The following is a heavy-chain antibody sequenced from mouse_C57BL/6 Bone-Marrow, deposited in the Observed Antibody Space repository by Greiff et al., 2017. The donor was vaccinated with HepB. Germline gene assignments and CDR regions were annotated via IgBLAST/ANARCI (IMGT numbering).Heavy chain of an antibody. V-gene: IGHV6-3*01. J-gene: IGHJ2*01. CDR1: GFTFSNYW. CDR2: IRLKSDNYAT. Sequence: VQLQESGGGLVQPGGSMKLSCVASGFTFSNYWMNWVRQSPEKGLEWVAQIRLKSDNYATHYAESVKGRFTISRDDSKSSVYLQMNNLRAEDTGIYYCTVNYYGSSYYFDYWGQGTTLTVSS. D-gene: IGHD1-1*01. CDR3: TVNYYGSSYYFDY.